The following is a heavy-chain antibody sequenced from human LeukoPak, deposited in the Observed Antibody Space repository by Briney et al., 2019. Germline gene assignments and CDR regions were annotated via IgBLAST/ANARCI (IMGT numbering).Heavy chain of an antibody. CDR2: IWYDGSNK. V-gene: IGHV3-33*01. Sequence: PGRSLRLSCAASGFTFSNYGMHWVRQAPGKGLEWVAVIWYDGSNKYYADSVKGRFTISRDNPKNTLYLQMNSLRAEDTAVYYCAREIHGDYTYYFDYWGQGTLVTVSS. CDR1: GFTFSNYG. CDR3: AREIHGDYTYYFDY. D-gene: IGHD4-17*01. J-gene: IGHJ4*02.